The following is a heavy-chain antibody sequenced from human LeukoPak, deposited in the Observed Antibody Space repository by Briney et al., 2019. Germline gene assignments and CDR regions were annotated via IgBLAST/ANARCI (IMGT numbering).Heavy chain of an antibody. Sequence: ASVKVSCKASGYTFTGCYMHWVRQAPGQGLEWMGWINPNSGGTNYAQKFQGRVTMTRDTSISTAYMELSRLRSDDTAVYYCARDLYYDFWSGYTGANFDYWGQGTLATVSS. J-gene: IGHJ4*02. V-gene: IGHV1-2*02. CDR3: ARDLYYDFWSGYTGANFDY. CDR1: GYTFTGCY. D-gene: IGHD3-3*01. CDR2: INPNSGGT.